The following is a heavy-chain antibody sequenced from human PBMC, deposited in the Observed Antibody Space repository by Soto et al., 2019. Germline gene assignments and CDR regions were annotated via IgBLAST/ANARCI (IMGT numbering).Heavy chain of an antibody. CDR1: GGFTSTNNW. J-gene: IGHJ4*02. CDR3: ARSPPSSYYGGSGTFDY. Sequence: QLQLQESGPGLVRPSGTLSLTCAVSGGFTSTNNWWSWVRQPPGKGLEWIGEADHSGSTAYNPSLNSRVNISVDKSKNQISLKLTSATAADTAVYYCARSPPSSYYGGSGTFDYWGQGTLVTVSS. D-gene: IGHD3-10*01. CDR2: ADHSGST. V-gene: IGHV4-4*02.